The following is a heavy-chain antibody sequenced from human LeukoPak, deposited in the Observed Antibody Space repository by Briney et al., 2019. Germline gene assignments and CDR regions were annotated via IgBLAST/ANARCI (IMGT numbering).Heavy chain of an antibody. J-gene: IGHJ4*02. D-gene: IGHD2-15*01. CDR1: GYSFTSYW. V-gene: IGHV5-51*01. Sequence: GKSLKISCKSSGYSFTSYWIGWVRQMPGKGLEWMGIIYPGDSDTKYSPSFQGQVTISADKSISTAYLQWSSLKASDTAMYYCARGSLASSGGSFFDYWGQGTLVTVSS. CDR2: IYPGDSDT. CDR3: ARGSLASSGGSFFDY.